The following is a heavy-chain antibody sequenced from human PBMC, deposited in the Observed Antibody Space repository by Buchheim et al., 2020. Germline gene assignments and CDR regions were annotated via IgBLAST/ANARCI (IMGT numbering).Heavy chain of an antibody. CDR1: GFTFSSYA. D-gene: IGHD6-19*01. V-gene: IGHV3-23*01. CDR2: ISGSGGST. Sequence: EVQLLESGGGLVQPGGSLRLSCAASGFTFSSYAMSWVRQAPGKGLEWVSAISGSGGSTYYADSVKGRFTISRDNSKNTLYLQMNSLRAEDTAVYYCAKALHSSVAVAGRTLGFDPWGQGTL. J-gene: IGHJ5*02. CDR3: AKALHSSVAVAGRTLGFDP.